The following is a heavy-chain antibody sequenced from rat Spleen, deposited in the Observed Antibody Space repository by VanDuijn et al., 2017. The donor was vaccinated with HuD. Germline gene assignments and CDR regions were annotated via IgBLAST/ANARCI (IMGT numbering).Heavy chain of an antibody. D-gene: IGHD5-1*01. V-gene: IGHV5-20*01. J-gene: IGHJ2*01. CDR3: TNNWEAYY. Sequence: EVQLVESGGGLVQPGRSMKLSCAASGFTFSNYDMAWVRQAPTKGLEWVASISYDGSSTYYRDSVKGRFTISRDNARSTLYLQMNSLRAEDTATYYCTNNWEAYYWGQGVMVTVSS. CDR2: ISYDGSST. CDR1: GFTFSNYD.